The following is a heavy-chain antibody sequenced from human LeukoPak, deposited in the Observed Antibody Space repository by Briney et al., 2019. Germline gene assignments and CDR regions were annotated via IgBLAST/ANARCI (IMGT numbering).Heavy chain of an antibody. D-gene: IGHD3-10*01. Sequence: SETLSLTCSVSGGSMSSSSYYWGWIRQPPGKGLEWIGSIYYSGSTYYNPSLKSRVTISVDTSKNQFSLKLSSVTAADTAVYYCARTTMVRGTYYMDVWGKGTTVTISS. CDR2: IYYSGST. CDR1: GGSMSSSSYY. J-gene: IGHJ6*03. CDR3: ARTTMVRGTYYMDV. V-gene: IGHV4-39*07.